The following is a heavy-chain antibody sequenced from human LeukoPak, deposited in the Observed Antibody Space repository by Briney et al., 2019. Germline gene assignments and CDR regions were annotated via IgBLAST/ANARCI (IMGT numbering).Heavy chain of an antibody. J-gene: IGHJ4*02. CDR1: GFTFSSYG. CDR3: AKKIGIGYSSGWYYFDY. CDR2: IRYDGSNK. D-gene: IGHD6-19*01. V-gene: IGHV3-30*02. Sequence: GSLRLSCAASGFTFSSYGMHWVRQAPGKGLEWVAFIRYDGSNKYYADSVKGRFTISRDNSKNTLYLQMNSLRAEDTAVYYCAKKIGIGYSSGWYYFDYWGQGTLVTVSS.